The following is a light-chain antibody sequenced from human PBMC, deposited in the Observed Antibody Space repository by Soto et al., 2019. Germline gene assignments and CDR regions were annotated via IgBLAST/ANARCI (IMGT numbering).Light chain of an antibody. CDR2: GAS. CDR3: AQYCSSIT. J-gene: IGKJ5*01. V-gene: IGKV3-20*01. CDR1: QSVSSSY. Sequence: EIVLTQSPGTLSLSPGERATLSCRASQSVSSSYLAWYQQKPGQAPSLLIYGASSRDTGIPDRFSGSGSATDFTLNISSLAPDDFPVYYCAQYCSSITFGHGTRLEIK.